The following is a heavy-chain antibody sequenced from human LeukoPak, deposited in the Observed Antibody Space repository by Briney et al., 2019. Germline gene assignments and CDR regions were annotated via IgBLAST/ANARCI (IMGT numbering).Heavy chain of an antibody. CDR2: IYSGGST. V-gene: IGHV3-53*01. Sequence: PGGSLRLSCAASGFTVSSNYMSWVRQAPGKGLEWFSVIYSGGSTYYADSVKRRFTISRDNSKNTLYLQMNGLRAEDTAVYYCARGRYCSSTSCSDVWGQGTLVTVSS. CDR1: GFTVSSNY. J-gene: IGHJ4*02. D-gene: IGHD2-2*01. CDR3: ARGRYCSSTSCSDV.